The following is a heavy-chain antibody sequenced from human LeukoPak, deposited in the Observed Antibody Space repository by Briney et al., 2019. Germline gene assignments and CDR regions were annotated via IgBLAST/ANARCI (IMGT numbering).Heavy chain of an antibody. CDR1: GYTFTGSY. D-gene: IGHD1-26*01. V-gene: IGHV1-2*02. CDR3: ARDWAWEQVWFQH. J-gene: IGHJ1*01. CDR2: INPNNGGT. Sequence: ASVKVSCKASGYTFTGSYMHWVRRAPGQGLEWMGWINPNNGGTNYAQKFQGRVAMTRDTSISTAYMELSRLRSDDTAVYYCARDWAWEQVWFQHWGQGTQVIVSS.